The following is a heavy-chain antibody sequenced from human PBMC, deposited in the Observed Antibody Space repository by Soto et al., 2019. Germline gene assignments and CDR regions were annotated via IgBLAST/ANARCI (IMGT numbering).Heavy chain of an antibody. CDR3: ARDRRMGGSILYYYGMDV. D-gene: IGHD1-26*01. J-gene: IGHJ6*02. Sequence: GGSLRLSCAASGFTFSSYAMSWVRQAPGKGLEWVSAISGSGGSTYYADSVKGRFTISRDNSKNTLYLQMNSLRAEDTAVYYCARDRRMGGSILYYYGMDVWGQGTTVTVSS. CDR2: ISGSGGST. V-gene: IGHV3-23*01. CDR1: GFTFSSYA.